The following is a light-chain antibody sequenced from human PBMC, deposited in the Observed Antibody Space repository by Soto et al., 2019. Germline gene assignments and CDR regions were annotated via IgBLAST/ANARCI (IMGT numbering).Light chain of an antibody. V-gene: IGKV1-5*01. CDR2: DAS. CDR3: QQYNSFWT. Sequence: DIQMTQSPSTLSASVGDRVTITCRASQSISSWLAWYQQKPGKAPRLLIYDASYLERGVPSRFSGSGSGTEFTLTISDLQPDDLATFYGQQYNSFWTFGQGTKVEI. CDR1: QSISSW. J-gene: IGKJ1*01.